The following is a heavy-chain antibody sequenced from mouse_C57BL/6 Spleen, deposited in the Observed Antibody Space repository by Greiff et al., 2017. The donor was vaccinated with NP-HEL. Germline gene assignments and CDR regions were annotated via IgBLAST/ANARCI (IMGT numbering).Heavy chain of an antibody. V-gene: IGHV2-2*01. CDR1: GFSLTSYG. D-gene: IGHD2-5*01. CDR3: ARAYYSNYKGLFDY. J-gene: IGHJ2*01. CDR2: IWSGGST. Sequence: VQLQQSGPGLVQPSQSLSITCTVSGFSLTSYGVHWVRQSPGKGLEWLGVIWSGGSTDYNAAFISRLSISKDNSKSQVFFKMNSLQADDTAIYYCARAYYSNYKGLFDYWGQGTTLTVSS.